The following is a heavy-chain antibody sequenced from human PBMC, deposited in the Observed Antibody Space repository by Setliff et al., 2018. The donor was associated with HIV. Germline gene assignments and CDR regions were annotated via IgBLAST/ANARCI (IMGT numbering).Heavy chain of an antibody. V-gene: IGHV3-21*01. D-gene: IGHD3-22*01. CDR2: ISSSRSYI. CDR3: ARETYYYDSSGYWVYYFDY. CDR1: GFTFSSYS. Sequence: GGSLRLSCAASGFTFSSYSMNWVRQAPGKGLEWVSSISSSRSYINYADSVKGRSTISRDNAKNSLFLQMNSLRAEDTAVYFCARETYYYDSSGYWVYYFDYWGQGTLVTVSS. J-gene: IGHJ4*02.